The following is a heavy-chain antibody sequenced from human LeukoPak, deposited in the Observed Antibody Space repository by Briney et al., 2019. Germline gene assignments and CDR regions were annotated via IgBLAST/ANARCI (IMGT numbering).Heavy chain of an antibody. D-gene: IGHD2-15*01. CDR1: GYTFTNYD. V-gene: IGHV1-18*04. J-gene: IGHJ5*02. CDR3: ARYSRAACLDP. Sequence: ASVKVSCKASGYTFTNYDVTWVRQAPGQGLEWMGGMNTNNGNTNYAQRIQGRITMTTYTSTNTAYMELRSLKADDTAFYCCARYSRAACLDPWGQGTLVTVSS. CDR2: MNTNNGNT.